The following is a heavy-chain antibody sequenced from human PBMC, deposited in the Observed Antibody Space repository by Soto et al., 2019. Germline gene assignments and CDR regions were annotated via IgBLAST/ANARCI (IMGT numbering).Heavy chain of an antibody. Sequence: QVQLVESGGDVAQPGRSLRLSCAAAGFTVNSNAMHWVRQAPGKGLEWVAVISYDGRVQHYPDSVKGRFTISRDDSKNILYLQMNSLRDEDAAWYYCAKGKIQGVPDYLDSWGRVAPVT. CDR1: GFTVNSNA. D-gene: IGHD2-8*01. CDR2: ISYDGRVQ. J-gene: IGHJ4*02. CDR3: AKGKIQGVPDYLDS. V-gene: IGHV3-30*04.